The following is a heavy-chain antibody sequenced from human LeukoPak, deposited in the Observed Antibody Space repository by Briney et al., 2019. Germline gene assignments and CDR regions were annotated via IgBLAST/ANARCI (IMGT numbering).Heavy chain of an antibody. CDR2: IIPILGIA. Sequence: ASVKLSCKASGGTFSSYAISWVRQAPGQGLEWMGRIIPILGIANYAQKFQGRVTITADKSTSTAYMELSSLRSEDTAVYYCARAITGGHDAFDIWGQGTMVTVSS. CDR3: ARAITGGHDAFDI. J-gene: IGHJ3*02. D-gene: IGHD1-20*01. CDR1: GGTFSSYA. V-gene: IGHV1-69*04.